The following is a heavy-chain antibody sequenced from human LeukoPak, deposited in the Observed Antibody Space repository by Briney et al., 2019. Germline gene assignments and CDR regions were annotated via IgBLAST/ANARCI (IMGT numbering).Heavy chain of an antibody. D-gene: IGHD2-8*02. CDR3: ASSWSLMGWFDR. J-gene: IGHJ5*02. CDR2: IYTSGGA. V-gene: IGHV4-4*07. Sequence: PSENLSLTCAVSGGSISSYYWSWIRQPAGRGLEWIGRIYTSGGANYSPSLKSRVTMSIDTSKNQFSLRLTSVTAADTAVYYCASSWSLMGWFDRWGQGTLVTVSS. CDR1: GGSISSYY.